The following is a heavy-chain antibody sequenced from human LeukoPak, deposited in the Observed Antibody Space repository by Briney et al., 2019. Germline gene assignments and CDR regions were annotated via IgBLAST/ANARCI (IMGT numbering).Heavy chain of an antibody. Sequence: GGSLRLSCAASGFTFSNCKMNWVRQAPGKGLEWVSYISSSGSTIYYADSVKGRFTISRDNAKNSLYLQMNSLRAEDTAVYYCARDLGGGYCFDYWGQGTLVTVSS. CDR3: ARDLGGGYCFDY. CDR2: ISSSGSTI. CDR1: GFTFSNCK. J-gene: IGHJ4*02. V-gene: IGHV3-48*03. D-gene: IGHD2-21*01.